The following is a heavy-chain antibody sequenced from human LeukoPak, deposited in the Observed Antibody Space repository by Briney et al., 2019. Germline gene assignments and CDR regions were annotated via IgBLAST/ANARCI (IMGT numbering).Heavy chain of an antibody. J-gene: IGHJ4*02. CDR2: ISYAESNK. CDR1: RFTFSNYA. V-gene: IGHV3-30*04. D-gene: IGHD1-26*01. Sequence: PGGSLRLSCAASRFTFSNYAMHWVRQAPGKGLEWVALISYAESNKYYADSVKGRFTISRDNSKNTLYLQMNSLRVEDTAVYYCARDEGSCYVPFDWGPGTLVTVSS. CDR3: ARDEGSCYVPFD.